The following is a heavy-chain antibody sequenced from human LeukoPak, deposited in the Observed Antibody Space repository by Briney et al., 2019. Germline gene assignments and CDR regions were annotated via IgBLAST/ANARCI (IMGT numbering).Heavy chain of an antibody. CDR1: GGSISSAGHY. J-gene: IGHJ3*02. CDR2: IFYRGRT. D-gene: IGHD2-15*01. V-gene: IGHV4-31*03. Sequence: PSETLSLTCTVSGGSISSAGHYWSWIRQQPGKGPQWIGYIFYRGRTFYNPSLKSRLNISVDTSTDQFSLKLSSVTAADTAVYYCARVRVPSAENDAFDIWGQGTMVTVSS. CDR3: ARVRVPSAENDAFDI.